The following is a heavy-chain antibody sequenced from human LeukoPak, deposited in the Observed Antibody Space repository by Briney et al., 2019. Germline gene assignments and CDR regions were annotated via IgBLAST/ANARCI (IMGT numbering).Heavy chain of an antibody. Sequence: ASVKVSCKASGYTFTGYYMHWVLEAPGQGLEWMGWMNPNSGNTGYAQKFHGRVTMTRNTSISTAYMELSSLRSEDTVVYYCASEYDSSGYWGQGTPVTVSS. V-gene: IGHV1-8*02. D-gene: IGHD3-22*01. CDR2: MNPNSGNT. CDR1: GYTFTGYY. J-gene: IGHJ4*02. CDR3: ASEYDSSGY.